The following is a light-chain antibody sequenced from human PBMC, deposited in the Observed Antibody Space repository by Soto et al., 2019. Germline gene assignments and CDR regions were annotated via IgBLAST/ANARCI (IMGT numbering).Light chain of an antibody. J-gene: IGKJ1*01. CDR2: RTS. CDR1: ESVSSSF. V-gene: IGKV3-20*01. Sequence: EIVLPQSPGTLSLSPGERAPLSCRASESVSSSFLTWYQQKPGQAPRLLIYRTSNRVTGIPDRFSGSGSGTNFTLTISRLEPEDFAVYFWQHYGNSLWTFGQGTKVDIK. CDR3: QHYGNSLWT.